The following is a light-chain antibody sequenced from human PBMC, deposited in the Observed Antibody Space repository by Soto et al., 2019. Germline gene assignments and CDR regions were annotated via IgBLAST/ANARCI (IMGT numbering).Light chain of an antibody. CDR1: QIVSRY. CDR3: PDRSNWPLT. V-gene: IGKV3-11*01. CDR2: DAS. J-gene: IGKJ3*01. Sequence: EIVLTQSPATLSLSPWERATLSCRASQIVSRYLAWYQQKPGQAPRFLIYDASNRATGIPARFSGSGSGTASRLTISSLQPEQFGVYDYPDRSNWPLTFGRGTKVHIK.